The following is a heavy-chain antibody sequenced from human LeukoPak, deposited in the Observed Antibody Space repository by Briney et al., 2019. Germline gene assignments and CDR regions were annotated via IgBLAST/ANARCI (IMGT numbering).Heavy chain of an antibody. CDR2: ISWNSGSI. V-gene: IGHV3-9*01. J-gene: IGHJ4*02. CDR3: AKDSYGRGGYSYSVWGIFDY. D-gene: IGHD5-18*01. CDR1: GFTFDDYA. Sequence: GGSLRLSCAAPGFTFDDYAMHWVRQAPGKGLEWVSGISWNSGSIGYADSVKGRFTISRDNAKNSLYLQMNSLRAEDTALYYCAKDSYGRGGYSYSVWGIFDYWGQGTLVTVSS.